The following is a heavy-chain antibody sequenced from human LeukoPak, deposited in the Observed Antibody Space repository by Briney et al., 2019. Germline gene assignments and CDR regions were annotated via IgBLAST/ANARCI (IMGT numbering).Heavy chain of an antibody. J-gene: IGHJ4*02. CDR3: ARGRSQLSDY. CDR2: IYYSGST. V-gene: IGHV4-39*07. CDR1: GGSISSSSYY. Sequence: SETLSLTCTVSGGSISSSSYYWGWIRQPPGKGLEWIGSIYYSGSTYYNPSLKSRVTISVDTSKNQFSLKLSSVTAADTAVYYCARGRSQLSDYWGQGTLVTVSS. D-gene: IGHD5-18*01.